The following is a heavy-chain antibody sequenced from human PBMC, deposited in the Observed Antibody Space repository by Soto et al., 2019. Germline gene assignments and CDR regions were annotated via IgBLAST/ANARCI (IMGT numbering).Heavy chain of an antibody. CDR2: MNPNSGNT. J-gene: IGHJ6*03. CDR1: GYTFTSYD. D-gene: IGHD4-17*01. CDR3: ARGLRQSRRGYYYYYMDV. V-gene: IGHV1-8*01. Sequence: ASVKVSCKASGYTFTSYDINWVRQATGQGLEWMGWMNPNSGNTGYAQKFQGRVTMTRNTSISTAYMELSSLRSEDTAVYYCARGLRQSRRGYYYYYMDVLGKGTTVTVSS.